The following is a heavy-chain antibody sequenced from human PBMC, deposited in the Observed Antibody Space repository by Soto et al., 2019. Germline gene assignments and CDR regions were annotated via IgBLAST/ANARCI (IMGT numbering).Heavy chain of an antibody. V-gene: IGHV4-39*01. J-gene: IGHJ4*02. CDR1: GGSISSGNYY. CDR2: ISYSGSA. CDR3: ASQHYYDSSGYYVVD. Sequence: SETLSLTCTVSGGSISSGNYYWSWIRQPPGKGLEWIGFISYSGSAYYNPSLQSRVTISIDTSKNQFSLKLSFVTATDTAVYYCASQHYYDSSGYYVVDWGQGTLVTVSS. D-gene: IGHD3-22*01.